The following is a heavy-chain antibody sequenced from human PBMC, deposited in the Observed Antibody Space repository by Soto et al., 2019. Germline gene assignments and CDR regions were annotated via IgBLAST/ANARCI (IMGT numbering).Heavy chain of an antibody. V-gene: IGHV3-23*01. CDR1: GFTFSSYA. CDR2: ISGSGGST. CDR3: AKEGVASRDSSGYPHSFLDV. J-gene: IGHJ6*02. D-gene: IGHD3-22*01. Sequence: PGGSLRLSCAASGFTFSSYAMSWVRQAPGKGLEWVSAISGSGGSTYYADSVKGRFTISRDNSKNTLYLQMNSLRAEDTAVYYCAKEGVASRDSSGYPHSFLDVWGQGTTVTVSS.